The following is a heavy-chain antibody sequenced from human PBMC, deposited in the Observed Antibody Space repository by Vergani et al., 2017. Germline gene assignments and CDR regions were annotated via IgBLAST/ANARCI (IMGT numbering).Heavy chain of an antibody. Sequence: QVQLVESGGGVVQPGRSLRLSCAASGFTFSSYGMHWVRQAPGKGLEWVAVIWYDGSNKYYADSVKGRFTISRDNSKNTLYLQMNSLRAEDTAVYYCARTLYYGDYGVDYWGQGTLVTVSS. J-gene: IGHJ4*02. CDR3: ARTLYYGDYGVDY. CDR1: GFTFSSYG. V-gene: IGHV3-33*01. D-gene: IGHD4-17*01. CDR2: IWYDGSNK.